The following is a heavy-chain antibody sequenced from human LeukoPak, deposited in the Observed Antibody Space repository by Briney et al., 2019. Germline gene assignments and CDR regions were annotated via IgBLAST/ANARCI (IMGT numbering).Heavy chain of an antibody. Sequence: PGGSLRLSCAASGFIFSSYSMNWVRQAPGKGLEWVSSISSSSSYIYYADSVKGRFTISRDNAKNSLYLQMNSLRAEDTAVYYCASTYSSSWSSDAFDIWGQGTMVTVSS. CDR1: GFIFSSYS. CDR2: ISSSSSYI. J-gene: IGHJ3*02. D-gene: IGHD6-13*01. CDR3: ASTYSSSWSSDAFDI. V-gene: IGHV3-21*01.